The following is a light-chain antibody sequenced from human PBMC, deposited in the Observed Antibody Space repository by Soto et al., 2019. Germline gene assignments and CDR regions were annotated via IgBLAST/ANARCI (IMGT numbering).Light chain of an antibody. CDR2: AAS. CDR3: LQHHSDPYT. Sequence: DIQMTQSPSSLSASIGDRVTITCRASQGIRYDLGWYQQKPGKAPKRLIYAASSLQSGVPTRVSRSGSGTEFTLTISSLQTEDFATYYCLQHHSDPYTFGQGTKLDIK. J-gene: IGKJ2*01. V-gene: IGKV1-17*01. CDR1: QGIRYD.